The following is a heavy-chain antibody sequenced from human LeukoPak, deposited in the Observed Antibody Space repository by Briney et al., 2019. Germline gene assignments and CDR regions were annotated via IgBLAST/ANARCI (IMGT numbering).Heavy chain of an antibody. D-gene: IGHD1-26*01. CDR2: ISGSGSST. J-gene: IGHJ4*02. CDR3: AKYSGSYYYPPNWDS. CDR1: GFNVSSNYA. Sequence: GGSLRLSCVASGFNVSSNYAMTWVRQAPGKGLEWVSGISGSGSSTYYADSVKGRFTLSRDYPKNTLYLQMNSLRAEDTAVYFCAKYSGSYYYPPNWDSWGQGTLVTVSS. V-gene: IGHV3-23*01.